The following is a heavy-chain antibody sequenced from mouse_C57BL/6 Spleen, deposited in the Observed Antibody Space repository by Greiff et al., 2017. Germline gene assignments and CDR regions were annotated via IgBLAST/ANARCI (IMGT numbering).Heavy chain of an antibody. Sequence: VQLQQSGPELVKPGASVKISCKASGYSFTGYYMNWVKQSPEKSLEWIGEINPSTGGTTYNQKFKAKATLTVDKSSSTAYMQLKSLTSEDSAVXYCARREDYAWFAYWGQGTLVTVSA. V-gene: IGHV1-42*01. D-gene: IGHD2-4*01. CDR3: ARREDYAWFAY. CDR1: GYSFTGYY. CDR2: INPSTGGT. J-gene: IGHJ3*01.